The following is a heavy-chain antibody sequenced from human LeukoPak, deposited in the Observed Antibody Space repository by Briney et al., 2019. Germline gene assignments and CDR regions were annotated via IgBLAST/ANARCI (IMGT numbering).Heavy chain of an antibody. CDR3: ARETYYYDSSGYYPSRSRYMDV. CDR1: GGSISSSSYY. D-gene: IGHD3-22*01. J-gene: IGHJ6*03. Sequence: SETLSLTCTVSGGSISSSSYYWGWIRQPPGKGLECIGSIYYSGSTYYNPSLKSRVTISVDTSKNQFSLKLSSVTAADTAVYYCARETYYYDSSGYYPSRSRYMDVWGKGTTVTVSS. CDR2: IYYSGST. V-gene: IGHV4-39*07.